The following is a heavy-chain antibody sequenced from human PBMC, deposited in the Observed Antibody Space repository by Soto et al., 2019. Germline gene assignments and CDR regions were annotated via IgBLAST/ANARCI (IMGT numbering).Heavy chain of an antibody. CDR1: GFTFDNYA. CDR3: ARSLDVFLWLGELLSLGFDS. CDR2: ISATGGST. D-gene: IGHD3-10*01. V-gene: IGHV3-23*01. J-gene: IGHJ4*02. Sequence: EVQLMESGGGLVQPGGSLRLSCAASGFTFDNYAMNWVRQAPGKGLEWVSGISATGGSTYYAASVRGRFGISRDNSKNTLDRQMNSLRAEDTAVYYCARSLDVFLWLGELLSLGFDSWGQGTLFTASS.